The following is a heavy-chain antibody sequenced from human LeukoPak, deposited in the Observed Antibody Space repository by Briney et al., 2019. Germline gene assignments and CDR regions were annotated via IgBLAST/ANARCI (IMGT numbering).Heavy chain of an antibody. CDR3: ARSLGYRAFDI. CDR1: GGSISSGGYS. V-gene: IGHV4-31*03. CDR2: IYYSGST. Sequence: PSETLSLTCTVSGGSISSGGYSWSWIRQHPGKGLEWIGYIYYSGSTYYNPSLKSRVTISVDTSKNQFSLKLSSVTAADTAVYYCARSLGYRAFDIWGQGTMVTVSS. J-gene: IGHJ3*02. D-gene: IGHD2-15*01.